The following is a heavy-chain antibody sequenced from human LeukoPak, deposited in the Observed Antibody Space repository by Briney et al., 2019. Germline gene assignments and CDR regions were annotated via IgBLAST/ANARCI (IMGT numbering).Heavy chain of an antibody. V-gene: IGHV1-2*04. CDR1: GYTFTGYY. D-gene: IGHD5-12*01. J-gene: IGHJ4*02. CDR2: INPNSGGT. CDR3: ATSGYDLEAYFDY. Sequence: GASVKVSCKASGYTFTGYYMHWVRQAPGQGLEWMGWINPNSGGTNYAQKFQGWVTMTRDTSISTAYMELSRLRSDDTAVYYRATSGYDLEAYFDYWGQGTLVTVSS.